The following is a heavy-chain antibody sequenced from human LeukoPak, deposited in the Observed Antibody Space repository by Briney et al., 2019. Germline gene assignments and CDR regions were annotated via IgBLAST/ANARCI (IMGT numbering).Heavy chain of an antibody. V-gene: IGHV4-59*01. D-gene: IGHD6-13*01. CDR3: ARGSSSRNKWFDP. CDR2: IYYSGST. CDR1: GGSISSYY. J-gene: IGHJ5*02. Sequence: PSETLSLTCTVSGGSISSYYWSWIRQPPGKGLEWIGYIYYSGSTNYNPSLKSRVTISVDTSRNQFSLKLSSVTAADTAVYYCARGSSSRNKWFDPWGQGTLVTVSS.